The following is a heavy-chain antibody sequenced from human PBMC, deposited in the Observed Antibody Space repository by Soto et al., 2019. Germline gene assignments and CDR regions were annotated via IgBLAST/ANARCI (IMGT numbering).Heavy chain of an antibody. CDR2: ISSSSSTI. Sequence: GGSLRLSCAASGFTFSSYSMNWVRQAPGKGLEWVSYISSSSSTIYYADSVKGRFTISRDNSKNTLYLQMNSLRAEDTAVYYCAKGGGYSSGTNDAFDIWGQGTMVTVSS. CDR1: GFTFSSYS. CDR3: AKGGGYSSGTNDAFDI. V-gene: IGHV3-48*01. D-gene: IGHD5-18*01. J-gene: IGHJ3*02.